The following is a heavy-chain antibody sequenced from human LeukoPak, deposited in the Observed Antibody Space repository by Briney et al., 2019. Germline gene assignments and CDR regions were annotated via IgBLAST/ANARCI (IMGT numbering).Heavy chain of an antibody. D-gene: IGHD6-19*01. Sequence: SVKVSCKASGGTFSSYAISWVRQAPGQGLEWMGGIIPIFGTANYAQKFQGRVTITADESTSTAYMELSSLRSEDRAVYYCARSGSVLQWLGDYYYYYGMDVWGKGTTVTVSS. J-gene: IGHJ6*04. CDR2: IIPIFGTA. CDR1: GGTFSSYA. CDR3: ARSGSVLQWLGDYYYYYGMDV. V-gene: IGHV1-69*01.